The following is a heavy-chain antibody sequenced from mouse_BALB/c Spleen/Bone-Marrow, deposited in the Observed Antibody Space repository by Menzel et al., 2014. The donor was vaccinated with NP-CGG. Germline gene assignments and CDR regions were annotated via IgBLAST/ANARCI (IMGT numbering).Heavy chain of an antibody. CDR1: GFNIKDTY. CDR2: IDPASDYT. Sequence: EVQRQQSGAELVKPGASVKLSCTASGFNIKDTYMHWVKQRPEQGLEWIGRIDPASDYTQFDSKFQGKATITADTSSNTAYLQLSSLTSEDTAVYYCATLTGTFDYWGQGTTLTVSS. D-gene: IGHD4-1*01. CDR3: ATLTGTFDY. V-gene: IGHV14-3*02. J-gene: IGHJ2*01.